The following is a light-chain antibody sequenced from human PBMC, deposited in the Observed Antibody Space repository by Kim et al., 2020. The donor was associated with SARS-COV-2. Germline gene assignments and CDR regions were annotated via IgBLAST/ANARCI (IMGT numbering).Light chain of an antibody. V-gene: IGKV1-17*03. Sequence: SASVGDRVTLTCRASQGISSYLAWFQQKPGQVPKRLIYAASSLQSGVPSRFSGSGSGTEFTLTISSLQPEDFATYYCLQHDSYPLTFGGGTKLEIK. J-gene: IGKJ4*01. CDR3: LQHDSYPLT. CDR2: AAS. CDR1: QGISSY.